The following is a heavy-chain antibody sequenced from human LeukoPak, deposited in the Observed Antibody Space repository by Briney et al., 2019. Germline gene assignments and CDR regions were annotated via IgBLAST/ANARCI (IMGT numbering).Heavy chain of an antibody. CDR1: GGSFSGYY. J-gene: IGHJ4*02. Sequence: SETLSLTCAVYGGSFSGYYWSWIRQPPGKGLEWIGEINHSGSTNYNPSLKSRVTISVDTSKNQFSLKLSSVTAADTAVYYRARLVCSGSPPGDGYFDYWGQGTLVTVSS. D-gene: IGHD1-26*01. CDR2: INHSGST. CDR3: ARLVCSGSPPGDGYFDY. V-gene: IGHV4-34*01.